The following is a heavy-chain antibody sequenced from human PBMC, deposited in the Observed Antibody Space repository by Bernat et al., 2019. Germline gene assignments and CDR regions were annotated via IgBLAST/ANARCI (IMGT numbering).Heavy chain of an antibody. CDR1: DDSISSTSNY. V-gene: IGHV4-39*01. D-gene: IGHD3-16*01. J-gene: IGHJ5*02. Sequence: QLQLQEWGPGLVKPSETLSLTCIVSDDSISSTSNYWAWIRQVPGEGLGWIGSIYHYGTTYYNASLKSRVTISIDSCKRPFSLKPNCVTAADTAVYHCAGQSLVSRGSRVAWFDPWGQGTLVTVSS. CDR2: IYHYGTT. CDR3: AGQSLVSRGSRVAWFDP.